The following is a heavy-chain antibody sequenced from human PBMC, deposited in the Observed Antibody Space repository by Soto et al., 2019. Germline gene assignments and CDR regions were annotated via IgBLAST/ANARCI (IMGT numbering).Heavy chain of an antibody. Sequence: EVELLESGGGLVRPGGSLRLSCAASGFTFSHYVLSWGRQSPERGLEWVSSISGSGSSVYVADSVRGRFIMSRDLSTNTVSLQMSSLRAEDTAVYYCAKVRASYLTASYFFYGLDVWGQGTTVNVSS. CDR3: AKVRASYLTASYFFYGLDV. D-gene: IGHD1-20*01. V-gene: IGHV3-23*01. CDR1: GFTFSHYV. J-gene: IGHJ6*02. CDR2: ISGSGSSV.